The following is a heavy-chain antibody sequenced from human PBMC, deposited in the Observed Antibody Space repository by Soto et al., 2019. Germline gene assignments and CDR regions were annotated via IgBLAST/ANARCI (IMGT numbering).Heavy chain of an antibody. J-gene: IGHJ6*02. CDR3: AASCAGCGGFNYYGMDV. V-gene: IGHV4-31*03. CDR1: GGSISSGGYY. Sequence: QVQLQESGPGLVKPSQTLSLTCTVSGGSISSGGYYWSWIRQHPGKGLEWIGYIYYSGSTYYNPSLNSRVTISVDTSKNQFSLQLSSVTAADTAVYYCAASCAGCGGFNYYGMDVWGQGTTVTVSS. CDR2: IYYSGST. D-gene: IGHD2-21*01.